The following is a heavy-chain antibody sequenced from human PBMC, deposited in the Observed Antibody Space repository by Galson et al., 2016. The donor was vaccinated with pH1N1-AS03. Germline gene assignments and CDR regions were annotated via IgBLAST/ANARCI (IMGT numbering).Heavy chain of an antibody. D-gene: IGHD4/OR15-4a*01. CDR1: GYTFTSYY. Sequence: SVKVSCKASGYTFTSYYIHWVRQAPGQGREWMGIINPSDGNTNYAQRFQGRVTVTRDTSTSTVYMELSSLRSDDTAVYSCARVSAGLTGYYYAMDVWGQGTTVTVSS. CDR3: ARVSAGLTGYYYAMDV. CDR2: INPSDGNT. J-gene: IGHJ6*02. V-gene: IGHV1-46*01.